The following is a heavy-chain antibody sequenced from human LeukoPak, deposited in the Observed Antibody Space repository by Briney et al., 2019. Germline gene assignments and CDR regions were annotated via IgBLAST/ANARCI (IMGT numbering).Heavy chain of an antibody. CDR3: ARASRGSGSHDY. D-gene: IGHD3-10*01. CDR1: GHTFTSYG. J-gene: IGHJ4*02. CDR2: ISAYNGNT. V-gene: IGHV1-18*01. Sequence: ASVKVSCKASGHTFTSYGISWVRQAPGQGLEWMGWISAYNGNTNYAQKFQGRVTMTRDTSISTAYMELSRLRSDDTAVYYCARASRGSGSHDYWGQGTLVTVSS.